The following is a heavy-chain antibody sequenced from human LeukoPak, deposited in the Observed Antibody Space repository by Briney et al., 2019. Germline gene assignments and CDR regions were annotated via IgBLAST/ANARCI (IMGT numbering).Heavy chain of an antibody. CDR2: ISSSSSYI. D-gene: IGHD6-19*01. V-gene: IGHV3-21*01. CDR3: AKATHSGWYGHYDY. J-gene: IGHJ4*02. CDR1: GGSLRGYY. Sequence: ETLSLTGAVYGGSLRGYYWIWIRQAPGKGLEWVSSISSSSSYISYADSVKGRFTISRDNAKNSLDLQMNSLRAEDTAVYYCAKATHSGWYGHYDYWGQGTLVTVSS.